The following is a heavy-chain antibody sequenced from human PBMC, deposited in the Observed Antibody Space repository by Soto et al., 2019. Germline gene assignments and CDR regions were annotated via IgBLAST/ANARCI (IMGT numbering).Heavy chain of an antibody. V-gene: IGHV3-30*18. CDR3: AKDWNDANLHYGTDV. CDR2: ISHDGSKK. J-gene: IGHJ6*02. Sequence: GVSLRLSCGASGFAFSSFGMHWVRQAPGKGLEWVAFISHDGSKKKFVDSVKGRFTISRDDSGNTLYLQMNSLRADDTAVYFCAKDWNDANLHYGTDVWGQGTMVTISS. D-gene: IGHD1-1*01. CDR1: GFAFSSFG.